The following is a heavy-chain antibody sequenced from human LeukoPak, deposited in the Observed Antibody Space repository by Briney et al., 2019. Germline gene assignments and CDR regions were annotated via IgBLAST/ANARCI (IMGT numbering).Heavy chain of an antibody. CDR3: ARVGATRGYSSSWYGNWFDP. V-gene: IGHV4-34*01. CDR2: INHSGST. Sequence: SETLSLTCAVYGGSFSGYYWSWIRQPPGKGLEWIGEINHSGSTNYNPSLKSRVTISVDTSKNQFSLKLSSVTAADTAVYYCARVGATRGYSSSWYGNWFDPWGQGTVVTVCS. CDR1: GGSFSGYY. J-gene: IGHJ5*02. D-gene: IGHD6-13*01.